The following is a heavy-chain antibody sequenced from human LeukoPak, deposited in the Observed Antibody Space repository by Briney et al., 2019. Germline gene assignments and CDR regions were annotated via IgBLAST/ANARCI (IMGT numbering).Heavy chain of an antibody. CDR3: AKDIQRGFDYTNSLDY. CDR1: GFIFSDYG. Sequence: PGKSLRLSCAASGFIFSDYGMHWVRQAPGEGLEWVAVIWSDATNQYYADSVRGRFAISRDDSTSMVYLQMNSLRAEDTAVYFCAKDIQRGFDYTNSLDYWGQGTLVTVSS. D-gene: IGHD4-11*01. J-gene: IGHJ4*02. CDR2: IWSDATNQ. V-gene: IGHV3-33*06.